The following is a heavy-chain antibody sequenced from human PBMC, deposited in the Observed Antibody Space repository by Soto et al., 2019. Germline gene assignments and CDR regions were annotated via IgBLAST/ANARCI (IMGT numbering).Heavy chain of an antibody. D-gene: IGHD4-17*01. Sequence: PSETLSLTCTVSGGSVSSSSYYWCWIRQPPGKGLEWIGSIYYSGSTYYNPSLKSRVTVSGDTSKSQFSLRLSSVTAADTAVYYCARHVDYGDYHTDYWGQGTLVTVSS. V-gene: IGHV4-39*01. CDR2: IYYSGST. CDR1: GGSVSSSSYY. CDR3: ARHVDYGDYHTDY. J-gene: IGHJ4*02.